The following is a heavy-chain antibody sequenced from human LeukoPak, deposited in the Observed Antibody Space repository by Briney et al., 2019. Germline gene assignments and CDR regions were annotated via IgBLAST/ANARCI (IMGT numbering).Heavy chain of an antibody. J-gene: IGHJ4*02. CDR1: GYSICSGYY. V-gene: IGHV4-38-2*01. CDR2: IHHSGST. Sequence: PSETLSLTCAVSGYSICSGYYWAWTRQPPGKGPEWIWSIHHSGSTYYNPSLESRVTISVDTSKNLFSLKLSSVTAADTAVYYCARLDSGYYFDYWGQGTLVTVSS. D-gene: IGHD3-22*01. CDR3: ARLDSGYYFDY.